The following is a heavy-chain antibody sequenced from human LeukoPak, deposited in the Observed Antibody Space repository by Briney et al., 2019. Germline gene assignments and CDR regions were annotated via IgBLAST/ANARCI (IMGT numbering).Heavy chain of an antibody. CDR2: IWYDGSNK. CDR3: AKEVWGSHHYFDS. J-gene: IGHJ4*02. V-gene: IGHV3-33*06. D-gene: IGHD3-16*02. CDR1: GFTFSSYG. Sequence: GRSLRLSCAASGFTFSSYGMHWVRQAPGKGLEWVAVIWYDGSNKYYADSVKGRFTISRDNSKNTLYLQMNSLRAEDTAVYYCAKEVWGSHHYFDSWGQGTLVTVSS.